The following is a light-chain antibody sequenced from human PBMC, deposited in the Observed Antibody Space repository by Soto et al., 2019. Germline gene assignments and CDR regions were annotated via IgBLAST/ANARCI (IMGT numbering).Light chain of an antibody. CDR3: QKYDNAPWT. Sequence: DIQMTQSPSSLSASVGDRVTSSCRASQGISKYLAWYQQKPGKVPKLLIYAASTLQSGVPSRFSGSGSGTDFTLAISSLQPEDVATYYCQKYDNAPWTFGQGTKVEIK. V-gene: IGKV1-27*01. CDR1: QGISKY. J-gene: IGKJ1*01. CDR2: AAS.